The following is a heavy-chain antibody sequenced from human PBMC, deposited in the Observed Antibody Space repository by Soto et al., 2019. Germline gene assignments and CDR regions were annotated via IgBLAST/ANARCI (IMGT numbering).Heavy chain of an antibody. CDR1: GGSFSGYY. V-gene: IGHV4-34*01. D-gene: IGHD5-12*01. Sequence: QVQLQQWGAGLLKPSETLSLTCAVYGGSFSGYYWSWIRQPPGKGVEWIGEINHSGSTNYNASLKSRVTITVDTSRNQFSLKLSSVTAADTAVYYCARGVATVVTSYFDYWGQGTLVTVSS. CDR2: INHSGST. CDR3: ARGVATVVTSYFDY. J-gene: IGHJ4*02.